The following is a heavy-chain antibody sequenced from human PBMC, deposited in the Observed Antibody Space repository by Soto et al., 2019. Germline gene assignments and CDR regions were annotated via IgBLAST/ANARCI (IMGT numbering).Heavy chain of an antibody. V-gene: IGHV3-48*01. Sequence: PGGPLRLSCAASGFTVSSNYMSWVRQAPGKGLEWVSYISTGSTTIYYADSVKGRFTISRDNAQNSLYLQMNSLGAEDTAVYYCARDTAGADYWGQGTLVTGSS. CDR3: ARDTAGADY. CDR1: GFTVSSNY. CDR2: ISTGSTTI. D-gene: IGHD5-18*01. J-gene: IGHJ4*02.